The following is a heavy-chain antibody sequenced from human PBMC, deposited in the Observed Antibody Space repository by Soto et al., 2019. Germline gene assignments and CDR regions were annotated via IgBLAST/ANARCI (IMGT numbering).Heavy chain of an antibody. V-gene: IGHV1-69*14. CDR2: IVPTVDTS. CDR3: VRGVAIPGSPDH. Sequence: QVQLVHSGAEVRQPASSVKVSCKTSGATFSSYAITWLRQAPGQGLEWMVGIVPTVDTSTYAQKFQGRVTITADKFTHTVYMELSSLRSDDTAVYYCVRGVAIPGSPDHWGQGTLVTVSS. D-gene: IGHD2-15*01. J-gene: IGHJ4*02. CDR1: GATFSSYA.